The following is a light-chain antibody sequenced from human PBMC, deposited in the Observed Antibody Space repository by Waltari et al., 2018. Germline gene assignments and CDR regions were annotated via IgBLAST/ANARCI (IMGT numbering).Light chain of an antibody. Sequence: DNQMTQSTYTLSASLGVRVTITCRASQSISNLLAWYQQKPGKAPKLLIYKASSLESGVPSRFSGSGSGTEFTLTISSLQPDDFATYYCQQYNTYPLTFGGGTKVEIK. J-gene: IGKJ4*01. V-gene: IGKV1-5*03. CDR2: KAS. CDR1: QSISNL. CDR3: QQYNTYPLT.